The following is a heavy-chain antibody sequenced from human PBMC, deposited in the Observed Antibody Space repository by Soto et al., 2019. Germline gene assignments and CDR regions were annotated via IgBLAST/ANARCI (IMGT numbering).Heavy chain of an antibody. CDR3: AKDLNSSGWYWYFDY. J-gene: IGHJ4*02. CDR1: GFTFSSYA. V-gene: IGHV3-23*01. D-gene: IGHD6-19*01. Sequence: EVQLLESGGGLVQPGGSLRLPCAASGFTFSSYAMSWVRQAPGKGLEWVSAISGSGGSTYYADSVKGRFTISRDNSKNTLYLQMNSLRAEDTAVYYCAKDLNSSGWYWYFDYWGQGTLVTVSS. CDR2: ISGSGGST.